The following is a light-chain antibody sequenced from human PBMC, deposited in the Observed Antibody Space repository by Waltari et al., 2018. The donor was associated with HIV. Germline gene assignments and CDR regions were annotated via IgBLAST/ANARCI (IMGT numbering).Light chain of an antibody. J-gene: IGKJ4*01. CDR3: QQYFSLPPT. CDR2: WAS. Sequence: DIVMTQSPDSLAVSLGEPVSINCKSSRTVLYHSDNKNYLAWYQHKPGQAPRVLISWASTRAVLVPSSIPALGVPERFSGSGSGTNFSLTISGLQEDDVAIYYCQQYFSLPPTFGGGTRVERK. CDR1: RTVLYHSDNKNY. V-gene: IGKV4-1*01.